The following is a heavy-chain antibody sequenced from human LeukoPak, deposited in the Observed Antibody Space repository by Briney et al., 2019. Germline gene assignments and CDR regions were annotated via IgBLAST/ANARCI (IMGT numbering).Heavy chain of an antibody. J-gene: IGHJ4*02. CDR3: AKDALRYFDWLLQYYFDY. Sequence: SGGSLRLPCAASGFTFSSYAMTWVRQAPGKGLEWVAFIRYDGSNKYYADSVKGRFTISRDNSKNTLYLQMNSLRAEDTAVYYCAKDALRYFDWLLQYYFDYWGQGTLVTVSS. CDR1: GFTFSSYA. V-gene: IGHV3-30*02. CDR2: IRYDGSNK. D-gene: IGHD3-9*01.